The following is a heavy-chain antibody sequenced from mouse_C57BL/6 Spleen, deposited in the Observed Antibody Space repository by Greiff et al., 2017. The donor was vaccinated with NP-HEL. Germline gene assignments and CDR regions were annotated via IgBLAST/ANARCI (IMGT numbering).Heavy chain of an antibody. CDR2: IDPETGGT. J-gene: IGHJ2*01. D-gene: IGHD1-1*01. Sequence: QVQLKESGAELVRPGASVTLSCKASGYTFTDYEMHWVKQTPVHGLEWIGAIDPETGGTAYNQKFKGKAILTADKSSSTAYMELRSLTSEDSAVYYCTRQAITTVVATNFDYWGQGTTLTVSS. V-gene: IGHV1-15*01. CDR1: GYTFTDYE. CDR3: TRQAITTVVATNFDY.